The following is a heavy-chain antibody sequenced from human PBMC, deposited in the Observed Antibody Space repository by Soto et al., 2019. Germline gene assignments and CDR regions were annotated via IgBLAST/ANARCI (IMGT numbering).Heavy chain of an antibody. V-gene: IGHV1-69*13. J-gene: IGHJ6*02. CDR1: GGTFSSYA. Sequence: ASVKVSCKASGGTFSSYAISWVRQAPGQGLEWMGGIIPIFGTANYAQKFQGRVTITADESTSTAYMELSSLRSEDTAVYYCARLREIGSGWYVNYYYGMDVWGQGTTVTVSS. CDR2: IIPIFGTA. CDR3: ARLREIGSGWYVNYYYGMDV. D-gene: IGHD6-19*01.